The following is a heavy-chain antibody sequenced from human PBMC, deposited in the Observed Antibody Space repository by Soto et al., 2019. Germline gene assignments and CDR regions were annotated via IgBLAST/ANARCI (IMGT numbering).Heavy chain of an antibody. J-gene: IGHJ4*02. D-gene: IGHD2-2*01. CDR2: IWYDGSNK. Sequence: GSLRLSCAASGFTFSSYAMHWVRQAPGKGLEWVAVIWYDGSNKYYADSVKGRFTISRDNSKNTLYLQMNSLRAEDTAVYYCAREALPVWDIVLVPPAMVHYSGPGPLVTVS. CDR1: GFTFSSYA. V-gene: IGHV3-33*08. CDR3: AREALPVWDIVLVPPAMVHY.